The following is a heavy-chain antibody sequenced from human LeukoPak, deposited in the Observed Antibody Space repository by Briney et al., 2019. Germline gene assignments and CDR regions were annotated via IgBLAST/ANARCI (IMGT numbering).Heavy chain of an antibody. V-gene: IGHV3-21*01. Sequence: PGGSLRLSCAASGFTFSTYTMNWVRQAPGKGLEWVSSISSSGIYNYYADSVKGRFTISRDNAKNSLSLQMNSLRAEDTAVYFCARDYFGSGSLSPPNWFDPWGQGTLVTVSS. CDR3: ARDYFGSGSLSPPNWFDP. CDR1: GFTFSTYT. J-gene: IGHJ5*02. CDR2: ISSSGIYN. D-gene: IGHD3-10*01.